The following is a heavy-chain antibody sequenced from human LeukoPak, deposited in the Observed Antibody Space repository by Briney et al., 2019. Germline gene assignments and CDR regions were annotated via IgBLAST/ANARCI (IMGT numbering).Heavy chain of an antibody. CDR1: GDSVSRSDFY. CDR2: INYSGRT. CDR3: ARRRYYDGSGYLE. V-gene: IGHV4-39*01. Sequence: PSETLSLTCSVSGDSVSRSDFYWDWIRQPPGKGLEWIGTINYSGRTYYSPTLKSRVTMSVDPSYKQFSLNLRSVTAADTAVYYCARRRYYDGSGYLEWGQGTLLSVSS. J-gene: IGHJ1*01. D-gene: IGHD3-22*01.